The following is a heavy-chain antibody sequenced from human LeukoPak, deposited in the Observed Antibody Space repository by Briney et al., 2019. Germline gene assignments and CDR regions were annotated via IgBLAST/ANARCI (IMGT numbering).Heavy chain of an antibody. CDR1: GFTFSGSA. V-gene: IGHV3-73*01. D-gene: IGHD2-15*01. CDR2: IRSKANSYAT. J-gene: IGHJ4*02. Sequence: GGSLKLSCAASGFTFSGSAMHWVRQASGKGLEWVGRIRSKANSYATAYAASVKGRFTISRDNSKNTLYLQMNSLRAEDTAVYYYAKNTGFYCGSGTCYVDYWGQGTLVTVSS. CDR3: AKNTGFYCGSGTCYVDY.